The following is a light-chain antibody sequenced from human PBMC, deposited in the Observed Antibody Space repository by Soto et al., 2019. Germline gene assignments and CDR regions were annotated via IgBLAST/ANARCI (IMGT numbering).Light chain of an antibody. CDR1: QSVRSN. CDR2: GAS. J-gene: IGKJ4*01. Sequence: EIVMTQSPATLSVSPGERATVSCRASQSVRSNLAWYQQKPGQAPRLLIYGASTRATGIPARFSGSGSGTEFTLTISSLQSEDFATYYCQQLNSYPLTFGGGTKVEIK. V-gene: IGKV3-15*01. CDR3: QQLNSYPLT.